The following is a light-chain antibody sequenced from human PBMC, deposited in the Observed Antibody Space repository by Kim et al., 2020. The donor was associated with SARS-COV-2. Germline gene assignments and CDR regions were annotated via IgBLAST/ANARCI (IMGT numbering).Light chain of an antibody. CDR1: QSISSW. Sequence: GDRVTIPCRASQSISSWLAWYQQKTGKAPKRLIYDAYSLESGVPSRFSGSGSGTEFTLTISSLQPDDFATYYCQQYNSHRTFGQGTKVDIK. CDR3: QQYNSHRT. J-gene: IGKJ1*01. V-gene: IGKV1-5*01. CDR2: DAY.